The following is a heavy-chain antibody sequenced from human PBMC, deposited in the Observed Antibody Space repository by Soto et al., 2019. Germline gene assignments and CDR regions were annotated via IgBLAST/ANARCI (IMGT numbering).Heavy chain of an antibody. CDR3: ARRGLRTYFPNWFDP. V-gene: IGHV4-39*01. J-gene: IGHJ5*02. Sequence: QLQLQESGRGLVKPSETLSLTCTVSGGAISSSSYYWGWIRQPPGKGLEWIGSIYYSGSTYYNPSLKSRVTISVDTSKNQFSLKLSSVTAADTAVYYCARRGLRTYFPNWFDPWGQGTLVTVSS. CDR2: IYYSGST. D-gene: IGHD3-10*01. CDR1: GGAISSSSYY.